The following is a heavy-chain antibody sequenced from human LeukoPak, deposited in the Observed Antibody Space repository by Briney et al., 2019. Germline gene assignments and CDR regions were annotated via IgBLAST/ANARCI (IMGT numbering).Heavy chain of an antibody. CDR1: GGSISSSNYY. J-gene: IGHJ3*02. V-gene: IGHV4-39*07. CDR2: FYNSGST. D-gene: IGHD5-18*01. Sequence: SETLSLTCTFSGGSISSSNYYWGWIRQPPGKGLEWIGSFYNSGSTYYNPSLKSRVTISVDTSKNQFSLKLSSVTAADTAVYYCARALYSYGYNDAFDIWGQGTMVTVSS. CDR3: ARALYSYGYNDAFDI.